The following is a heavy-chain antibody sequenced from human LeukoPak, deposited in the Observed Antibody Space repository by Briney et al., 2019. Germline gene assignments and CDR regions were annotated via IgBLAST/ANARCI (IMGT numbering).Heavy chain of an antibody. CDR2: IKSDGSSA. CDR1: GFTFSSYA. D-gene: IGHD4-23*01. J-gene: IGHJ4*02. Sequence: GGSLRLSCAASGFTFSSYAMSWVRQAPGKGLVWVSRIKSDGSSASYADSVKGRFTISRDNAKNTLYLQMNSLRAEDTAVYYCARDLRTPSDTNIAIDYWGQGTLVTVSS. CDR3: ARDLRTPSDTNIAIDY. V-gene: IGHV3-74*01.